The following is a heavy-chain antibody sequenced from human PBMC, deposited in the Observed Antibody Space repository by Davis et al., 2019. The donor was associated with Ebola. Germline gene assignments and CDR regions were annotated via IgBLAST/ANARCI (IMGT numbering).Heavy chain of an antibody. CDR1: GFIFDDYA. Sequence: GESLKISCAASGFIFDDYAMHWVRQAPGKGLEWVSVISWDGGSTYYADSVKGRFTISRDNSKNSLYLQMSSLRAEDTALYYCAKGSITIFGVVTDYYGMDVWGQGTTVTVSS. V-gene: IGHV3-43D*03. CDR3: AKGSITIFGVVTDYYGMDV. J-gene: IGHJ6*02. CDR2: ISWDGGST. D-gene: IGHD3-3*01.